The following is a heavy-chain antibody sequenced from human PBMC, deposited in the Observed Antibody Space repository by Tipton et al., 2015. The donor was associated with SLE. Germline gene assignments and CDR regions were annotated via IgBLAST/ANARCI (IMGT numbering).Heavy chain of an antibody. V-gene: IGHV4-59*01. CDR2: IYYSGDT. Sequence: TLSLTCSVSGGSMTGSYWSWVRQPPGRGLEWIGSIYYSGDTHYNPSLNSRVTMSADTSKNQFSLRLSSVTTADTAVYYCSRPDVVGATDYWGQGILVIVSS. D-gene: IGHD1-26*01. CDR1: GGSMTGSY. J-gene: IGHJ4*02. CDR3: SRPDVVGATDY.